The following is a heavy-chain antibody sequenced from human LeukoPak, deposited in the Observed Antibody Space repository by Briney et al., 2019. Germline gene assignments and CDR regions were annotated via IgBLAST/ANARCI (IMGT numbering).Heavy chain of an antibody. CDR1: GGSISSSSYY. CDR3: ARDRSYCSGGSCSYYFDY. Sequence: SETLSLTCTVSGGSISSSSYYWGWIRQPPGKGLEWIGSIYHSGSTYYNPSLKSRVTISVDTSKNQFSLKLSSVTAADTAVYYCARDRSYCSGGSCSYYFDYWGQGTLVTVSS. D-gene: IGHD2-15*01. J-gene: IGHJ4*02. V-gene: IGHV4-39*07. CDR2: IYHSGST.